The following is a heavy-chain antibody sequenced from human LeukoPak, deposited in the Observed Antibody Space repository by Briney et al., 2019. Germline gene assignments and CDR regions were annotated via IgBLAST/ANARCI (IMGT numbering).Heavy chain of an antibody. J-gene: IGHJ4*02. CDR1: GVSTRSYY. D-gene: IGHD2-21*01. CDR3: VSSEWSGYYCDQ. CDR2: IQYCWST. Sequence: SETLSLSCTASGVSTRSYYWTWLRQPPGKELDCSGYIQYCWSTNYNPSLKSGVTMSVDTSKNQFSLELSSVTAADTALYYCVSSEWSGYYCDQGGQGTRVTVS. V-gene: IGHV4-59*08.